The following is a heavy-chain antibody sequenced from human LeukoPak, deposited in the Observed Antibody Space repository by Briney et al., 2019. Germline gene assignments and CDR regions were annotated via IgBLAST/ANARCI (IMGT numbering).Heavy chain of an antibody. D-gene: IGHD3-9*01. CDR3: ARGTRLRYFDWLPSGSRLCFDY. CDR2: INHSGST. Sequence: SESLSLTCAVYGASFSGYYWSWIRQPPGKGLEWIGEINHSGSTNYNPSLKSRVSISVDTSKNQFSLKLSSVTAADTAVYYCARGTRLRYFDWLPSGSRLCFDYWGQGTLVTVSS. CDR1: GASFSGYY. J-gene: IGHJ4*02. V-gene: IGHV4-34*01.